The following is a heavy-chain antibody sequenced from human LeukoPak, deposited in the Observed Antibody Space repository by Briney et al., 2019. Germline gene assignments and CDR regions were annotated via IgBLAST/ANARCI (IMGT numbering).Heavy chain of an antibody. CDR3: ARAGRIQDAFDI. CDR2: ISYDGSNK. D-gene: IGHD5-18*01. CDR1: GFTFSNYA. V-gene: IGHV3-30-3*01. Sequence: QPGRSLRLSCAASGFTFSNYAMHWVRQAPGKGLEWVAVISYDGSNKYYADSVKGRFTISRDNSKNTLYLQMNSLRAEDTAVYYCARAGRIQDAFDIWGQGTMVTVSS. J-gene: IGHJ3*02.